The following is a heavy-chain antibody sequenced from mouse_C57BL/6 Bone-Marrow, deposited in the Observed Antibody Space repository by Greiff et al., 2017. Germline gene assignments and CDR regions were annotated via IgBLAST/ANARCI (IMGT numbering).Heavy chain of an antibody. J-gene: IGHJ3*01. CDR3: TILLPAAY. Sequence: QVQLQQSGAELVRPGASVTLSCKASGYTFTDYEMHWVKQTPVHGLAWIGAIDPETGGTAYNQKFKGKAILTADKSSSTAYMELRSLTSEDSAVYYCTILLPAAYWGQGTLVTVSA. V-gene: IGHV1-15*01. CDR2: IDPETGGT. D-gene: IGHD2-10*01. CDR1: GYTFTDYE.